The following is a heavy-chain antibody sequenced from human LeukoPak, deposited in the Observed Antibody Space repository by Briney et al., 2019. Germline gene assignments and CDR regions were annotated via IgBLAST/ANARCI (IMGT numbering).Heavy chain of an antibody. V-gene: IGHV4-34*01. Sequence: PSETLSLTCAVYGGSFSGYYWSWIRQPPGKGLEWIGEINHSGSTNYNPSPKSRVTISVDTSKNQFSLKLSSVTAADTTVYYCARRHYCSGRRCFHPWGERTLVTLSS. CDR3: ARRHYCSGRRCFHP. J-gene: IGHJ5*02. CDR2: INHSGST. D-gene: IGHD3-10*01. CDR1: GGSFSGYY.